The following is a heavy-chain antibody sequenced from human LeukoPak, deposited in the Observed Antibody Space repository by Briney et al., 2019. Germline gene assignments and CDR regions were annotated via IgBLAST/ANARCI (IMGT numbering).Heavy chain of an antibody. CDR3: ARAYYYDSSGYRPIYYYYYMDV. D-gene: IGHD3-22*01. V-gene: IGHV1-18*01. Sequence: ASVKVSCKASGYTFTSYGISWVRQAPGQGLEWMGWISAYNGNTNYAQKLQGRVTMTTDTSTSTAYMELRSLRSDDTAVYYCARAYYYDSSGYRPIYYYYYMDVWGKGTTVTISS. J-gene: IGHJ6*03. CDR1: GYTFTSYG. CDR2: ISAYNGNT.